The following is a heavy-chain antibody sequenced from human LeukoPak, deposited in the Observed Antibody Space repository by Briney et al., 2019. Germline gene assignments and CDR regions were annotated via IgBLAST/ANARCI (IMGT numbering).Heavy chain of an antibody. J-gene: IGHJ4*02. D-gene: IGHD3-22*01. CDR1: GGTFSSYA. Sequence: SVKVSCKASGGTFSSYAISWVRQAPGQGLEWMGGIIPIFGTANYAQKFQGRVTITADESTSTAYMELSSLRSEDTAVYYYARSPTNGYYYDYWGQGTLVTVSS. CDR3: ARSPTNGYYYDY. V-gene: IGHV1-69*13. CDR2: IIPIFGTA.